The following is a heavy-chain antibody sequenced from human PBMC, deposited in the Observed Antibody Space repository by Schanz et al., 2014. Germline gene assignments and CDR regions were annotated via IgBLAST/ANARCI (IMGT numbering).Heavy chain of an antibody. CDR2: IIPVLNIA. D-gene: IGHD3-10*01. CDR3: ARVSMEFERGKSYYYYMDV. J-gene: IGHJ6*03. V-gene: IGHV1-69*02. Sequence: QLQLVQSGAEVKKPGSSVKVSCKLSGGTFSSYTISWMRQAPGQGLEWMGKIIPVLNIATYAQKFQDRVTMTRNTSISTAYMELNSLTSEDTAVYYCARVSMEFERGKSYYYYMDVWGRGTTXTVSS. CDR1: GGTFSSYT.